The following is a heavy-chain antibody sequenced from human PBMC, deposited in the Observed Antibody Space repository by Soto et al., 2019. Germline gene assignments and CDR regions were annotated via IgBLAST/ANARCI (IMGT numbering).Heavy chain of an antibody. D-gene: IGHD2-2*02. V-gene: IGHV3-33*01. J-gene: IGHJ5*02. Sequence: GGSLRLSCAASGFTFSSYGMHWVRQAPGKGLEWVAVIWYDGSNKYYADSVKGRFTISRDNSKNTLYLQMNSLRAEDTAVYYCARENGVPAAIASYWFDPWGQGTLVTVSS. CDR1: GFTFSSYG. CDR2: IWYDGSNK. CDR3: ARENGVPAAIASYWFDP.